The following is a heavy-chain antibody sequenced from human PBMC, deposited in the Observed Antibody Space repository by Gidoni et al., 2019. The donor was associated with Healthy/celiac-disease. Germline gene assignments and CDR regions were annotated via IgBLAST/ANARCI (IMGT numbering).Heavy chain of an antibody. CDR2: IYYSGST. CDR1: GGSVRIGSYY. V-gene: IGHV4-61*01. CDR3: ARDRRDNWNYRGNYYYGMDV. J-gene: IGHJ6*02. D-gene: IGHD1-7*01. Sequence: QVQLQQSGPGLVKPSETLSLTCTVSGGSVRIGSYYWSWIRQPPGKGLEWIGYIYYSGSTNYNPSLKSRVTISVDTSKNQFSLKLSSVTAADTAVYYCARDRRDNWNYRGNYYYGMDVWGQGTTVTVSS.